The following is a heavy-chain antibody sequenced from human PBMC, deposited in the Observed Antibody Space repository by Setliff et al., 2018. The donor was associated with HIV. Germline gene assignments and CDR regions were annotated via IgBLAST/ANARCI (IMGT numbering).Heavy chain of an antibody. CDR2: IFYSGTT. CDR1: GGSITGYY. Sequence: SETLSLTCTVPGGSITGYYWSWVRQPPGKGLEWIGYIFYSGTTNYSPSLNSRATISVDTSKNSFSLRLSSVTAADTAVYYCARVNALIRAPFDYWGQGALVTVSS. V-gene: IGHV4-59*01. CDR3: ARVNALIRAPFDY. J-gene: IGHJ4*02.